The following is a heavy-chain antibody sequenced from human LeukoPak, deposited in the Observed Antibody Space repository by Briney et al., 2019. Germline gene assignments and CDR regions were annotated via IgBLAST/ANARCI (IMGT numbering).Heavy chain of an antibody. CDR2: IYWNDDK. D-gene: IGHD6-6*01. V-gene: IGHV2-5*01. CDR1: GFSLSTSGVG. Sequence: SGPTLVKPTQTLTLTCTFSGFSLSTSGVGVGWIRQPPGKALEWLALIYWNDDKRYSPSLKSRLTITKDTSKNQVVLTMTNMDPVDTATYYCARWLSSSYYFDYWGQGTLVTVSS. CDR3: ARWLSSSYYFDY. J-gene: IGHJ4*02.